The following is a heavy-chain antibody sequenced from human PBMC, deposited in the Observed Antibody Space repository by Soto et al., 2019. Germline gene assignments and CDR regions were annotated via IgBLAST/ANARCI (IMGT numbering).Heavy chain of an antibody. CDR1: GYTFTSYA. D-gene: IGHD3-3*01. V-gene: IGHV1-3*01. CDR2: INAGNGNT. J-gene: IGHJ5*02. Sequence: QVQLVQSGAEVKKPGASVKVSCKASGYTFTSYAMHWVRQAPGQRLEWMGWINAGNGNTKYSQKLQGRVTITRDTSASTAYMELSSLRSEDTAVYYCASAKDYDFWNNWFDPWGQGTLVTVSS. CDR3: ASAKDYDFWNNWFDP.